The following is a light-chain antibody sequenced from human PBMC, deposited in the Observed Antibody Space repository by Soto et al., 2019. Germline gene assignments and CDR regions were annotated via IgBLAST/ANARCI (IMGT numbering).Light chain of an antibody. CDR3: SSYTSSSTLPV. CDR2: DVS. V-gene: IGLV2-14*01. CDR1: SSDVGGYNY. J-gene: IGLJ2*01. Sequence: QSVLTQPASVSGSPGQSITISCTGTSSDVGGYNYVSWYQQHPGKAPKLMIYDVSNRPSGVSNRFSGSKSSNTASLTISGLQAEDEADYYCSSYTSSSTLPVFGGGTKLTVL.